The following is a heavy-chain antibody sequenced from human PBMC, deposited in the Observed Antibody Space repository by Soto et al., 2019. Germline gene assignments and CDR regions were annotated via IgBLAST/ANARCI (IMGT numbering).Heavy chain of an antibody. CDR1: GYDFTTYW. V-gene: IGHV5-51*01. D-gene: IGHD2-15*01. CDR2: INPGDSDT. J-gene: IGHJ4*02. Sequence: PGESLKISCKGSGYDFTTYWIGWVRQMPGKGLEWMGIINPGDSDTKYSPSFQGQVTFSADRSISTAYLQWSSLKASDTAIYYCARRIGAYGVWGQGTLVTVSS. CDR3: ARRIGAYGV.